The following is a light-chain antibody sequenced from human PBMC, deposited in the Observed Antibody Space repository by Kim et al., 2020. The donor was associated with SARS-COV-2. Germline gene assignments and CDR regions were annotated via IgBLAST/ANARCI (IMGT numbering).Light chain of an antibody. J-gene: IGKJ1*01. CDR3: QQYSDWPT. CDR2: DSS. CDR1: QSVSSN. V-gene: IGKV3-15*01. Sequence: SVYPGERATLSCRASQSVSSNLAWYQQKPGQAPRLLMYDSSTRATGIPARFSGSGSGTEFTLAISSLQSEDFAIYYCQQYSDWPTFGQGTKVDIK.